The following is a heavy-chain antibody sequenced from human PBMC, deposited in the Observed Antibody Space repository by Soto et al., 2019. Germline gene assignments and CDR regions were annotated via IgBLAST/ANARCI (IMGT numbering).Heavy chain of an antibody. Sequence: SETLSLTCAVYGGSFSGYYWSWIRQPPGKGLEWIGDINHSGSTNYNPSLKSRVTISVDTSKNQFSLKLSSVTAADTAVYYCARRVYSGSGRDYYDRWGQGSLVTVSS. D-gene: IGHD1-26*01. CDR2: INHSGST. CDR1: GGSFSGYY. CDR3: ARRVYSGSGRDYYDR. V-gene: IGHV4-34*01. J-gene: IGHJ4*02.